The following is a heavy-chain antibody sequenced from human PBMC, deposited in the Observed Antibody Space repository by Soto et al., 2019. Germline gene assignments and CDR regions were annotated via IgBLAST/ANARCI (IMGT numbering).Heavy chain of an antibody. CDR2: IYYSGST. Sequence: QVQLQESGPGLVKPSETLSLTCTVSGGSISSYYWSWIRQPPGKGLEWIGYIYYSGSTNYNPSLTSRVTISVDTSKNQFSLKLSSVTAADTAVYYCARSTSVSQLGWFDPWGQGTLVTVSS. CDR3: ARSTSVSQLGWFDP. J-gene: IGHJ5*02. V-gene: IGHV4-59*01. CDR1: GGSISSYY. D-gene: IGHD3-10*01.